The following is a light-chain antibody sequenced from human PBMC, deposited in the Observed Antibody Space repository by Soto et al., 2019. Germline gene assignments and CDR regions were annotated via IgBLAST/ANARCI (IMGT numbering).Light chain of an antibody. Sequence: DIHMTQSPSTLSASVGDRVTITCRASQSIDSWLAWYQQKPGKAPNLLIYKASSLESGVPSRFSGSGSGTEFTLTISSLQPDDSATYYCQQFHRYPVTFGQGTKVDIK. CDR2: KAS. CDR1: QSIDSW. CDR3: QQFHRYPVT. J-gene: IGKJ1*01. V-gene: IGKV1-5*03.